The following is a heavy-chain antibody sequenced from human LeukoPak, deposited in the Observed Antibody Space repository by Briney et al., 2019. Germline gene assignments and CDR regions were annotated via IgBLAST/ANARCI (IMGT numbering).Heavy chain of an antibody. CDR1: GYTFTSYY. D-gene: IGHD5-18*01. V-gene: IGHV1-46*01. J-gene: IGHJ6*03. Sequence: GASVKVSCKASGYTFTSYYMHWVRQAPGQGLEWMGIINPSGGSTSYAQKFQGRVTMTRDTSTSTVYMELSSLRSEDTAVYYCARGGPQLWSDYYYYYMDVWGKGTTVTVSS. CDR2: INPSGGST. CDR3: ARGGPQLWSDYYYYYMDV.